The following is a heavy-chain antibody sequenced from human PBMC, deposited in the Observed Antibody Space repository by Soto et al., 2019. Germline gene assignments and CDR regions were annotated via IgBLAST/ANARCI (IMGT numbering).Heavy chain of an antibody. D-gene: IGHD6-6*01. CDR3: ARGLAARPFFAFDI. CDR2: IYWSGDE. Sequence: QSTLKESGPTLVKPTQTLTLTCSFSGFSLSTSGVGVGWIRQPPGKALEWLAHIYWSGDEHYRPSLKSRLSITKDTSKNHVVLIMTNMDPVDTATYYCARGLAARPFFAFDIWGQGTMVTVSS. V-gene: IGHV2-5*01. J-gene: IGHJ3*02. CDR1: GFSLSTSGVG.